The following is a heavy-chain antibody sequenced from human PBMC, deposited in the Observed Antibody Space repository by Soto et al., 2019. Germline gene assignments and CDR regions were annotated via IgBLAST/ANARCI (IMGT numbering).Heavy chain of an antibody. J-gene: IGHJ3*02. CDR2: IYYSGST. CDR3: AREFQYCISTSCYLDAFDI. Sequence: SETLSLTCTVSGGSISGYYWSWLRQPPGKGLEWIGYIYYSGSTYYNPSLKSRVTISVDTSKNQFSLKLSSVTAADTAVYYCAREFQYCISTSCYLDAFDIWGQGTMVTVSS. V-gene: IGHV4-30-4*01. CDR1: GGSISGYY. D-gene: IGHD2-2*01.